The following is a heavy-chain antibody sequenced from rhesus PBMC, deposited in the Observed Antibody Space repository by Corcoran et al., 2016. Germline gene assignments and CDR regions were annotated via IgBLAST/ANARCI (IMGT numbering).Heavy chain of an antibody. CDR2: IRSGGTT. CDR3: AKDRGSSPYYGLDA. CDR1: GFTFSGYA. J-gene: IGHJ6*01. V-gene: IGHV3-103*01. Sequence: EVQLVESGGDLATPGGSLRLSCAASGFTFSGYAMHWVRQAPGKGLDGVSTIRSGGTTYDAESVKGRFTISRDNSKNTLSLQRDSLKTEDTAVYYCAKDRGSSPYYGLDAWGQGVVVTVSS. D-gene: IGHD4-29*01.